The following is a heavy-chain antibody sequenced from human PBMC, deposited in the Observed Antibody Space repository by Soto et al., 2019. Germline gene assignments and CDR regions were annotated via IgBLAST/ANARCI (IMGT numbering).Heavy chain of an antibody. J-gene: IGHJ4*02. CDR1: GGTFSSYA. CDR2: IIPIFGTA. D-gene: IGHD1-26*01. Sequence: QVQLVQSGAEVKKPGSSVKVSCKASGGTFSSYAISWVRQAPGQGLEWMGGIIPIFGTANYAQKFQGRVTITAAESTSTASRGRRTLTSEAPAVYYCARVAGTEPHFASWGQGTLVTVSS. CDR3: ARVAGTEPHFAS. V-gene: IGHV1-69*12.